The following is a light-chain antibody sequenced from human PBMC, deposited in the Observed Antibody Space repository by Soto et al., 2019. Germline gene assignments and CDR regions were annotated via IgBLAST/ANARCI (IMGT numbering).Light chain of an antibody. J-gene: IGKJ3*01. CDR3: LQDYNHPPT. V-gene: IGKV1-6*01. CDR1: QGIKND. Sequence: AIPMTQSPSSLSASVGDRVTITWRASQGIKNDSGWYQQKPGKAPKLLIYAASSLQSGVPSSFSGSGSGTDFTLTITSLQPEDFATYYCLQDYNHPPTFGPGNKVDLK. CDR2: AAS.